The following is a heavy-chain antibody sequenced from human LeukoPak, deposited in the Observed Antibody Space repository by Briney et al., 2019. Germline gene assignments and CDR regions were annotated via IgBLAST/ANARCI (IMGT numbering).Heavy chain of an antibody. CDR3: ARDWGEDFDY. D-gene: IGHD3-16*01. Sequence: PSETLSLTCTVSGGSISSGSYYWSWIRQPAGKGLEWIGRIYTSGSTNYNPSLKSRVTISVDTSKNQFSLKLSSVTAADTAVYYCARDWGEDFDYWSQGTLVTVSS. CDR1: GGSISSGSYY. CDR2: IYTSGST. V-gene: IGHV4-61*02. J-gene: IGHJ4*02.